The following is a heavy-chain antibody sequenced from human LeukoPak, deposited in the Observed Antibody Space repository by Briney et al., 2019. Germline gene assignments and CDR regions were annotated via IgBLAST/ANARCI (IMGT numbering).Heavy chain of an antibody. D-gene: IGHD5-18*01. Sequence: GRSLRLSCAASGFTFSSYGMHWVRQAPGKGLEWVAVISYDGSNKYYADSVKGRFTISRDNSKNTLYLQMNSLRAEDTAVYYCAKDMGYDTAMAKGYAFDIWGQGTMVTVSS. V-gene: IGHV3-30*18. CDR2: ISYDGSNK. J-gene: IGHJ3*02. CDR1: GFTFSSYG. CDR3: AKDMGYDTAMAKGYAFDI.